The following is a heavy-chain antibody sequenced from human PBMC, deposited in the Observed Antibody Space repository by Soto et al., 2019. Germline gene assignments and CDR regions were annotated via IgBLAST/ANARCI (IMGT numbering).Heavy chain of an antibody. D-gene: IGHD6-25*01. V-gene: IGHV4-4*02. CDR3: ARVFSSGSGWMYYFDF. CDR2: IFHTGGT. CDR1: SDSIAGENW. J-gene: IGHJ4*02. Sequence: QVQLQESGPGLVKPSETLSLTCTVSSDSIAGENWWSWVRQPPGMGLEWIGEIFHTGGTNYNPSPKSRVPMEVAKSKNQVSLKLISATAADTAVYYCARVFSSGSGWMYYFDFWGQVTLVSVSS.